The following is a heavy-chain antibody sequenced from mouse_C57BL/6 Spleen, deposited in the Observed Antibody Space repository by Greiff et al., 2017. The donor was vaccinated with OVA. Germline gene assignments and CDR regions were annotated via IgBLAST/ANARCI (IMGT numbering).Heavy chain of an antibody. CDR3: ARKATTVVGMDY. CDR2: IDPSDSYT. CDR1: GYTFTSYW. Sequence: QVQLQQPGAELVMPGASVKLSCKASGYTFTSYWMHWVKQRPGQGLEWIGEIDPSDSYTNYNQKFKGKSTLTVDKSSSTAYMQLSSLTSEDSAVDYCARKATTVVGMDYWGQGTSVTVSS. D-gene: IGHD1-1*01. V-gene: IGHV1-69*01. J-gene: IGHJ4*01.